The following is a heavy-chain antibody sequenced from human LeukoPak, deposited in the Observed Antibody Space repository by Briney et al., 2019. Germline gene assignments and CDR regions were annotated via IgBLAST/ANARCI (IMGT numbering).Heavy chain of an antibody. V-gene: IGHV1-69*05. J-gene: IGHJ5*02. CDR2: IIPIFGTA. D-gene: IGHD3-3*01. CDR1: GGTFSSYA. Sequence: ASVKVSCKASGGTFSSYAISWVRQAPGQGLEWMGGIIPIFGTANYAQKFQGRVTITTDESTSTAYMELSSLRSEDTAVYYCARVVSRGYYAPDNWFDPWGQGTLVTVSS. CDR3: ARVVSRGYYAPDNWFDP.